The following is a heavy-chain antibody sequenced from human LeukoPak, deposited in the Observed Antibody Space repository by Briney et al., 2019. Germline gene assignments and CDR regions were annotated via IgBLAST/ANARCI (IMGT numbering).Heavy chain of an antibody. CDR2: INSDGSTT. V-gene: IGHV3-74*01. D-gene: IGHD1-26*01. CDR3: AKVPVDSGSYYFGFDY. J-gene: IGHJ4*02. CDR1: GFTFSSYS. Sequence: GGSLRLSCAASGFTFSSYSMNWVRQAPGKGLVWVSRINSDGSTTSYADSVKGRFTISRDNSKNTLYLQMNSLRAEDTAVYYCAKVPVDSGSYYFGFDYWGQGTLVTVSS.